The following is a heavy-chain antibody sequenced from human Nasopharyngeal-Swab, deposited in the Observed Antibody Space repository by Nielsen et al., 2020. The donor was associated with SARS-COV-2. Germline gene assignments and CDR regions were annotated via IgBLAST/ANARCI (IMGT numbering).Heavy chain of an antibody. CDR1: GFTFSSYE. V-gene: IGHV3-48*03. CDR2: ISSSGSTI. J-gene: IGHJ6*02. D-gene: IGHD3-16*02. Sequence: GESLKISCAASGFTFSSYEMNWVRQAPGKGLVWVSYISSSGSTIYYADSVKGRFTISRDNAKNSLYLQMNSLRAEDTAVYYCARDYIVAHYYYGMDVWGQGTTVTVSS. CDR3: ARDYIVAHYYYGMDV.